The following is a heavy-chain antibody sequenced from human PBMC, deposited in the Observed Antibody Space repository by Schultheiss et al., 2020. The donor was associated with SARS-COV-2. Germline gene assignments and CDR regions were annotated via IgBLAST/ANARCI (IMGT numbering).Heavy chain of an antibody. J-gene: IGHJ5*02. CDR1: GYSISSGYY. CDR3: ARGQGIDP. V-gene: IGHV4-38-2*01. CDR2: IYYSGST. D-gene: IGHD3-10*01. Sequence: SETLSLTCAVSGYSISSGYYWGWIRQPPGKGLEWIGSIYYSGSTYYNPSLKSRVTISVDTSKNQFSLKLSSVTAADTAVYYCARGQGIDPWGQGTLVTVSS.